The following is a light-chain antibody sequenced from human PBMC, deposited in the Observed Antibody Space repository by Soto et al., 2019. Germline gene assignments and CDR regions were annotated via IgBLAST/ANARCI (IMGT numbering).Light chain of an antibody. Sequence: QSVLKQPPSLSAAPGQKVTISCSGSSSNIGSNYVSWYQQLPGTAPKLLIFDNTKRPSGIPDRFSGSKSGTSATLGITGLQTGDEADYYCGTWDSGLSAGVFGTGTKLTVL. J-gene: IGLJ1*01. CDR1: SSNIGSNY. CDR2: DNT. V-gene: IGLV1-51*01. CDR3: GTWDSGLSAGV.